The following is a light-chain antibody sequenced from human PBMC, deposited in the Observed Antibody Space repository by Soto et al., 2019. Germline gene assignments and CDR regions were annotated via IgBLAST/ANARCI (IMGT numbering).Light chain of an antibody. J-gene: IGKJ1*01. CDR1: QSIFNY. CDR3: QQSYSSPWT. V-gene: IGKV1-39*01. CDR2: AAS. Sequence: DIQVTQSPSSLSASVGDRVTITCRASQSIFNYLNWYQQKPGKAPKLLIYAASSLQSGVPSRFSGGGAGTDFTLTISSLPPEDFATYYGQQSYSSPWTFGLGTKVEIK.